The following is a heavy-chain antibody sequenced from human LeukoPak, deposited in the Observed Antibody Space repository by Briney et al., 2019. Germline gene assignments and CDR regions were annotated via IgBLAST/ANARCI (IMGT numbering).Heavy chain of an antibody. D-gene: IGHD1-26*01. V-gene: IGHV1-58*01. CDR1: GFTFTSSA. CDR3: AAATGATAGSYAFDI. Sequence: SVKVSCKASGFTFTSSAVQWLRQARGQRLEWIGWIVVGSDNTNYAQKFKERVTITRDMSTSTAYMELSSLRSEDTAVYYCAAATGATAGSYAFDIWGQGTMVTVSS. CDR2: IVVGSDNT. J-gene: IGHJ3*02.